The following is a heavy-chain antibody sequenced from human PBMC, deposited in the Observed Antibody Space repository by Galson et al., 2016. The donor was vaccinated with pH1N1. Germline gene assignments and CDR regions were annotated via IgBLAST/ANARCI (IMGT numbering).Heavy chain of an antibody. V-gene: IGHV4-59*01. Sequence: SETLSLTCSVSGVSISGYYWGWIRQSPGKGLDYVGYIYYNGHTNYSPSLKSRVTMSVDMSKNQFSLKLTSVTAADTAVYFCARSGSRYGSDAFVMWGQGTTVTVSS. CDR2: IYYNGHT. CDR1: GVSISGYY. J-gene: IGHJ3*02. D-gene: IGHD5-18*01. CDR3: ARSGSRYGSDAFVM.